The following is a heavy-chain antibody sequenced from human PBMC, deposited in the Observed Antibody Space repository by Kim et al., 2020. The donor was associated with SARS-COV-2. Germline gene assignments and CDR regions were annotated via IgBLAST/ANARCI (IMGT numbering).Heavy chain of an antibody. V-gene: IGHV4-59*01. D-gene: IGHD5-12*01. Sequence: SLKSRVTISVDTSKNEFSLKLSSVTAADTAVYYCARDRGYSGYDPHYFDYWGQGTLVTVSS. CDR3: ARDRGYSGYDPHYFDY. J-gene: IGHJ4*02.